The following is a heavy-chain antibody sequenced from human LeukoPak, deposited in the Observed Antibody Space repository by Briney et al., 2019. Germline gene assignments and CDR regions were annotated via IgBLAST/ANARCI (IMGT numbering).Heavy chain of an antibody. Sequence: PGGSLRLSCAASGFTFSSYGMSWVRQAPGKGLEWVSAISASGDNTYYADSVKGRFTISRDNPKNTLYLQMNSLRAEDTAVYYCAREANHGYGEGGGWFDPWGQGTLVTVSS. CDR2: ISASGDNT. V-gene: IGHV3-23*01. D-gene: IGHD4-17*01. J-gene: IGHJ5*02. CDR3: AREANHGYGEGGGWFDP. CDR1: GFTFSSYG.